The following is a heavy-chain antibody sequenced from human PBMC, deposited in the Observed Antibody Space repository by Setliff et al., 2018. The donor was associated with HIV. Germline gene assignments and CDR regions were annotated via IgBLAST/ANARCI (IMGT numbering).Heavy chain of an antibody. CDR3: ARDRRAGVYYYTDV. D-gene: IGHD7-27*01. V-gene: IGHV1-2*02. CDR2: INPDNGRT. Sequence: ASVKVSCQASGYIFTGYYMHWVRRAPGQGFEWMGWINPDNGRTQYGQKFQGRLTLTRDTSIRTAYMELSGLTFDDTAMYYCARDRRAGVYYYTDVWGTGTTVTVSS. J-gene: IGHJ6*03. CDR1: GYIFTGYY.